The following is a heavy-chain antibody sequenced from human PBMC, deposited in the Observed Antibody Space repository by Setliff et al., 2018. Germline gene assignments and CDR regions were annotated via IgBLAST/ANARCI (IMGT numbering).Heavy chain of an antibody. CDR1: GDSISSGDYF. CDR3: AREVGTSTSSDAFDV. V-gene: IGHV4-30-4*08. CDR2: IYHSGSA. J-gene: IGHJ3*01. D-gene: IGHD1-26*01. Sequence: PSETLSLTCTVSGDSISSGDYFWSWIRQPPGKGPEWIAYIYHSGSAYYNPSLKSRVTMSVDTSKNQFSLHLTSVTAADTAVYYCAREVGTSTSSDAFDVWGQGMMGTV.